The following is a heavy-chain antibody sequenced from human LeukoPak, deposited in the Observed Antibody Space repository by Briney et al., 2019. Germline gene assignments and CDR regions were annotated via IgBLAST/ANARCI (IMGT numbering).Heavy chain of an antibody. CDR2: INPNSGGT. Sequence: ASVKVSCKASGYTFTGYYMHWVRQAPGQGLEWMGWINPNSGGTNYAQKLQGRVTMTTDTSTSTAYMELRSLRSDDTAVYYCARPSSGWGDDAFDIWGQGTMVTVSS. J-gene: IGHJ3*02. CDR1: GYTFTGYY. V-gene: IGHV1-2*02. D-gene: IGHD6-19*01. CDR3: ARPSSGWGDDAFDI.